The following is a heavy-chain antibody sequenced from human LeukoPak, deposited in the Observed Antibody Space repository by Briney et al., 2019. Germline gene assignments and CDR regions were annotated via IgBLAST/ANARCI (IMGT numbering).Heavy chain of an antibody. CDR3: ARHFDAFDI. Sequence: GGSLRLSCAASGFTFSSYSMNWVRQAPGKGLEWVSSISSSSSDIYYAGSVKGRFTISRDNAKNSLYLQMNSLRAEDTAVYYCARHFDAFDIWGQGTMVTVSS. CDR1: GFTFSSYS. CDR2: ISSSSSDI. V-gene: IGHV3-21*01. J-gene: IGHJ3*02.